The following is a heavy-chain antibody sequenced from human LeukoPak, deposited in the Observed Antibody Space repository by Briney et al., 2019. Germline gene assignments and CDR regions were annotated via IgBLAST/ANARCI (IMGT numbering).Heavy chain of an antibody. Sequence: GGSLRLSCKGSGYSFTSYWIGWVRQMPWKGLEWMGIIYPGDSDTRYSPSFQGQVTISADKSISTAYLQWSSLKASDTAMYYCARYALYGPLSYWGQGTLVTVSS. V-gene: IGHV5-51*01. D-gene: IGHD4-17*01. J-gene: IGHJ4*02. CDR1: GYSFTSYW. CDR3: ARYALYGPLSY. CDR2: IYPGDSDT.